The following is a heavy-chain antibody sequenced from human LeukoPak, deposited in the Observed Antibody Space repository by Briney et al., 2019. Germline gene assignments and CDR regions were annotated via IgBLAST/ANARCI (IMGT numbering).Heavy chain of an antibody. CDR2: INPIGGTT. Sequence: ASVKVSCKASGYSFTSNHMHWVRPAPGQGLEWMGVINPIGGTTTYAQKFQGGVTMTRDTSTDTVYMELNSLTTEDTAVYYCAGGPGMAASGTNCWGQGSLVTVSS. J-gene: IGHJ4*02. D-gene: IGHD6-13*01. CDR3: AGGPGMAASGTNC. CDR1: GYSFTSNH. V-gene: IGHV1-46*01.